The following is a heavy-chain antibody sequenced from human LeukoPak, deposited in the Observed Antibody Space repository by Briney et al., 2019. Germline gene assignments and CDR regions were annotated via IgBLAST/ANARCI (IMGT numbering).Heavy chain of an antibody. CDR3: AKSGTYDFWSGSDY. J-gene: IGHJ4*02. V-gene: IGHV3-33*06. CDR2: IWYDGSNK. CDR1: GFTFSSYG. D-gene: IGHD3-3*01. Sequence: PGRSLRLSCAASGFTFSSYGMHWVRQAPGKGLEWVAVIWYDGSNKYYADSVKGRFTISRDNSKNTLYLQMNSLRAEDTAVYYCAKSGTYDFWSGSDYWGQGTLVTVSS.